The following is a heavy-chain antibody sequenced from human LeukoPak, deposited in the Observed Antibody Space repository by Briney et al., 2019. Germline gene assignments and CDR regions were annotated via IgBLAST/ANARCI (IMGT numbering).Heavy chain of an antibody. CDR2: IWYDGSNK. CDR1: GFTFSSYG. V-gene: IGHV3-33*01. CDR3: ARDSSPMSADYYYYMDV. D-gene: IGHD6-13*01. Sequence: AGGSLRLSCAASGFTFSSYGMHWVRQAPGKGLEWVAVIWYDGSNKYYADSVKGRFTISRDNSKNTPYLQMNSLRAEDMAVYYCARDSSPMSADYYYYMDVWGKGTTVTVSS. J-gene: IGHJ6*03.